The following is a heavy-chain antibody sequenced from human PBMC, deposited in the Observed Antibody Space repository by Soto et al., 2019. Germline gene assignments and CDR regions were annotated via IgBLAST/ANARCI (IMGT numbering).Heavy chain of an antibody. CDR2: IGIGGDT. Sequence: EVQLVESGGGLVQPGGSLRLSCADSGLTFSSYDMHLVRQPTGKGLEWVSAIGIGGDTYYSDSVKGRFTISRDNAKNSLYLQMNNLRAGDTAVYYCARGAYLSWVQGTLVVVSS. CDR3: ARGAYLS. CDR1: GLTFSSYD. V-gene: IGHV3-13*01. J-gene: IGHJ4*02.